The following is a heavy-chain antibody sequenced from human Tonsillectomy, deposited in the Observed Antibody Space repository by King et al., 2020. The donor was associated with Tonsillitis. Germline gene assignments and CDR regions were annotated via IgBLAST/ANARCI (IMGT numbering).Heavy chain of an antibody. CDR3: AKDSTGFGDEVLDY. D-gene: IGHD3-10*01. CDR2: MRYDESNK. V-gene: IGHV3-30*02. J-gene: IGHJ4*02. Sequence: VQLVESGGGVVQPGGSLRLSCAASGFTFRSYGMHWVRQAPGKGLEGVAFMRYDESNKYYADSVTGRFTISRDNSRNTLYLQMNSLRAEDTAVYYCAKDSTGFGDEVLDYWGQGTLVIVSS. CDR1: GFTFRSYG.